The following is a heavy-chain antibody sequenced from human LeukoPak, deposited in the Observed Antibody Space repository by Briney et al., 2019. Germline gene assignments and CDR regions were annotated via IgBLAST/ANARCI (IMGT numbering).Heavy chain of an antibody. D-gene: IGHD3-16*01. J-gene: IGHJ4*02. CDR3: ARATRGSGHNSGDY. CDR1: GGSFSGYY. V-gene: IGHV4-34*01. Sequence: SETLSLTCAVYGGSFSGYYWSWIRQPPGKGLEWIGEINHSGSTNYNPSLKSRVTISVDTSRNQFSLKLSSVTAADTAVYYCARATRGSGHNSGDYWGQGTLVTVSS. CDR2: INHSGST.